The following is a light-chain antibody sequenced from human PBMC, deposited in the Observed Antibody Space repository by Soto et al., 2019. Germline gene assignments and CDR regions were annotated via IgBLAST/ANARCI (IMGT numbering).Light chain of an antibody. Sequence: EIVMTQSPATLSLSPGERATLSCRASQSVSSNLAWYQQKPGQAPRLLISDASTRATGIPDRFSGSGSGTEFTLTITSLQSEDFAVYYRQHYNDLPLTFGQGTKVEIK. V-gene: IGKV3-15*01. CDR2: DAS. CDR3: QHYNDLPLT. J-gene: IGKJ1*01. CDR1: QSVSSN.